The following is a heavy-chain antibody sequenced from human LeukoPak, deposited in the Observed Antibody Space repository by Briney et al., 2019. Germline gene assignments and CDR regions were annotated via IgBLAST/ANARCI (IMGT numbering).Heavy chain of an antibody. CDR3: VRDYDTSGPQKNYFDF. Sequence: ASVKVSCKAPGGTFSSYAVSWVRQAPGQGLEWMGRIVPMYDTADYAQRFQGRVTITADKSTGTAFMELSNLRSEDTGIYYRVRDYDTSGPQKNYFDFWGQGTLVTVSS. CDR1: GGTFSSYA. V-gene: IGHV1-69*06. J-gene: IGHJ4*02. D-gene: IGHD3-22*01. CDR2: IVPMYDTA.